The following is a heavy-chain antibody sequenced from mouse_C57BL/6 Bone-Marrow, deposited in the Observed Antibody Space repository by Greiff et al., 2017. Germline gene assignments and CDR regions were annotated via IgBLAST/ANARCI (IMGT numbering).Heavy chain of an antibody. J-gene: IGHJ1*03. CDR3: ARVDYGSSWYFDV. Sequence: QVQLQPSGAELARPGASVKLSCKASGYTFTSYGISWVKQRTGQGLEWIGEIYPRSGNTYYNEKFKGKATLTADKSSSTAYMELRSLTSEDSAVYFCARVDYGSSWYFDVWGTGTTVTVSS. V-gene: IGHV1-81*01. D-gene: IGHD1-1*01. CDR1: GYTFTSYG. CDR2: IYPRSGNT.